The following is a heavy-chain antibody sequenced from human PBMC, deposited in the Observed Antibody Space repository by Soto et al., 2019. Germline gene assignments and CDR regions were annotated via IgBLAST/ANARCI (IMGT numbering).Heavy chain of an antibody. D-gene: IGHD6-13*01. CDR3: ARDIEPPGLFFDY. CDR2: ISKDSGRAT. J-gene: IGHJ4*02. CDR1: GCIFRDWF. V-gene: IGHV3-11*01. Sequence: GRSMRLSCAASGCIFRDWFMSWIRQAPGKGLEWISYISKDSGRATRYADSVKGRFTISRDNAKNSLFLQMNSLRAEDTAVYYCARDIEPPGLFFDYWGQGTLVTVSS.